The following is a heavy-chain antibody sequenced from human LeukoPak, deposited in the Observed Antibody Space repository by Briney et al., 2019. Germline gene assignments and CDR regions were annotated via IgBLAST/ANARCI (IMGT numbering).Heavy chain of an antibody. CDR1: GFTFSSYS. CDR2: ISSSSSYI. Sequence: PGGSLRLSCAASGFTFSSYSMNWVRQAPGKGLEWVSSISSSSSYIYYADSVKGRFTISRDNAKNSLYLQMNSLRAEDTAVYYCARDLLPFVPYYYDSSGYYLDYWGQGTLVTVSS. V-gene: IGHV3-21*01. J-gene: IGHJ4*02. CDR3: ARDLLPFVPYYYDSSGYYLDY. D-gene: IGHD3-22*01.